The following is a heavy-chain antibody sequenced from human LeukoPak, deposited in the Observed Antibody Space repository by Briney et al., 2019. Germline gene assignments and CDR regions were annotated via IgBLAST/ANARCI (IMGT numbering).Heavy chain of an antibody. CDR2: INPSGGST. CDR3: ARGPMDGSGWYSAPNYYFDY. D-gene: IGHD6-19*01. J-gene: IGHJ4*02. Sequence: GASVKVSCKASGYTFTGYYMHWVRQAPGQGLEWMGWINPSGGSTSYAQKFQGRVTMTGDTSTSTVYMELSSLRSEDTAVYYCARGPMDGSGWYSAPNYYFDYWGQGTLVTVSS. CDR1: GYTFTGYY. V-gene: IGHV1-46*01.